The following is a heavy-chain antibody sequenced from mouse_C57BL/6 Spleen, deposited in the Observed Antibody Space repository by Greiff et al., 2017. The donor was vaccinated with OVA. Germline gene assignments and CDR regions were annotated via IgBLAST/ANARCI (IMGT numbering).Heavy chain of an antibody. J-gene: IGHJ4*01. CDR1: GYTFTSYW. Sequence: QVQLQQPGAELVKPGASVKLSCKASGYTFTSYWMQWVKQRPGQGLEWIGEIDPSDSYTNYNQKFKGKATLTVDTSSSTAYMQLSSLTSEDSAVYYCARKRIHYAMDYWGQGTSVTVSS. CDR2: IDPSDSYT. CDR3: ARKRIHYAMDY. V-gene: IGHV1-50*01.